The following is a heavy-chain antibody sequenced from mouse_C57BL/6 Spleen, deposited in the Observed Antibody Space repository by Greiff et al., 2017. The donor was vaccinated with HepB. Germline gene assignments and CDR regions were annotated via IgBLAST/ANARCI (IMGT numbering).Heavy chain of an antibody. V-gene: IGHV1-64*01. J-gene: IGHJ3*01. Sequence: QVQLQQPGAELVKPGASVKLSCKASGYTFTSYWMHWVKQRPGQGLEWIGMIHPNSGSTNYNEKFKSKATLTVDKSSSTAYMQLSSLTSEDSAVYYCARKRLDYASAWFAYWGQGTLVTVSA. CDR2: IHPNSGST. CDR1: GYTFTSYW. CDR3: ARKRLDYASAWFAY. D-gene: IGHD1-1*01.